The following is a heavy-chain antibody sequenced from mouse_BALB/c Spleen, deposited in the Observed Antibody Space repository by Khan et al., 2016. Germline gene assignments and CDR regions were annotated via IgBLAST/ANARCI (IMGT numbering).Heavy chain of an antibody. CDR3: ATCYYYGSSYDAMDN. J-gene: IGHJ4*01. CDR2: INPSTGYT. Sequence: QVQLQQPGAELAKPGASVKMSCKASGYTFTSYWMHWVKQRPGQGLEWIGYINPSTGYTEYNQKFKDKATLTADKSSSTAYMQLSSLTSEDSAVYDCATCYYYGSSYDAMDNWGQGTSVTVSS. V-gene: IGHV1-7*01. D-gene: IGHD1-1*01. CDR1: GYTFTSYW.